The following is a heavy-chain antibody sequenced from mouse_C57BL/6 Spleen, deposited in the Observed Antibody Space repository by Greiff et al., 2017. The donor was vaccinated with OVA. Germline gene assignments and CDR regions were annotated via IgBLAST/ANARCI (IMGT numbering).Heavy chain of an antibody. J-gene: IGHJ1*03. Sequence: EVQLQESGPGMVKPSPSLSLSCTVTGYSITSGYDWHLIRHFPGNKLECMGYIRYSGSTNYNPSFKSRISLTNDPSKNHIFLKLNSVTTEDTDTYYCARDEGYDYDWYFDVWGTGTTVTVSS. CDR1: GYSITSGYD. CDR2: IRYSGST. D-gene: IGHD2-4*01. V-gene: IGHV3-1*01. CDR3: ARDEGYDYDWYFDV.